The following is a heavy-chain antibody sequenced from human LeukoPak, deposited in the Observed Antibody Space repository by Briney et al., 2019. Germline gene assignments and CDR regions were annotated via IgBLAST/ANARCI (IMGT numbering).Heavy chain of an antibody. J-gene: IGHJ4*02. CDR3: ARDIVAARGGFDY. D-gene: IGHD1-26*01. CDR2: IYHSGST. V-gene: IGHV4-4*02. Sequence: SETLSLTCAVSGGSISSSNWWSWVRQPPGKGLEWIGEIYHSGSTNYNPSLKSRVTISVDKSKNQFSLKLSSVTAADTAVYYCARDIVAARGGFDYWGQGTLVTVSS. CDR1: GGSISSSNW.